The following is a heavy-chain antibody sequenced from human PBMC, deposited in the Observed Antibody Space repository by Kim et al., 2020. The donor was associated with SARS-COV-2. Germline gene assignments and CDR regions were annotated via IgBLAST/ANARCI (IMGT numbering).Heavy chain of an antibody. D-gene: IGHD3-16*01. CDR1: GFTFSSYW. CDR2: IKQDGSEK. Sequence: GGSLRLSCAASGFTFSSYWMSWVRQAPGKGLEWVANIKQDGSEKYYVDSVKGRFTISRDNAKNSLYLQMNSLRAEDTAVYYCARDFGGDYVCAFDIWGQGTMVTVSS. CDR3: ARDFGGDYVCAFDI. V-gene: IGHV3-7*03. J-gene: IGHJ3*02.